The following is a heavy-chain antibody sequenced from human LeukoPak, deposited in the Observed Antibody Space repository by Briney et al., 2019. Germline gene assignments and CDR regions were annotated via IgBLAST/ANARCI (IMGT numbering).Heavy chain of an antibody. V-gene: IGHV4-34*01. CDR3: GREWGDGYQLQRDY. J-gene: IGHJ4*02. CDR1: GGSFSVYY. Sequence: PTETLSLTCAVYGGSFSVYYWSFIRQPPGKGPECSGEINHSVITNYNPSLKSRVTISVDKSKIQFSLKLSSVTAADTAVYYCGREWGDGYQLQRDYWGQGTLATVSS. D-gene: IGHD2-2*01. CDR2: INHSVIT.